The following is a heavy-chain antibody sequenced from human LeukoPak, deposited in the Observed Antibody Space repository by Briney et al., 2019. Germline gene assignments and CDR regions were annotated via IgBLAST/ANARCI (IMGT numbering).Heavy chain of an antibody. CDR2: SYPGDSDT. Sequence: GESLKISCKGSEYIFSNYWIGWVRQMPGKGLECMGISYPGDSDTKYSPSFQGQVTISADKSISTAYLQWSSLKASDTAIYYCATLDRRDDYSAFDPWGQGTLVTVSS. J-gene: IGHJ5*02. V-gene: IGHV5-51*01. CDR3: ATLDRRDDYSAFDP. D-gene: IGHD5-24*01. CDR1: EYIFSNYW.